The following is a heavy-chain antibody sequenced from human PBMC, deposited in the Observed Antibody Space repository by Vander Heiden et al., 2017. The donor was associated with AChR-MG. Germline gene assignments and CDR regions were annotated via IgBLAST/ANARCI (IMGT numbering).Heavy chain of an antibody. Sequence: EVQLVESGGGLVQPGGSLRLSCAASGFTFSSYSMNWVHQAPGKGLEWVSYISSSSSTIYYADSVKGRFTISRDNAKNSLYLQMNSLRAEDTAVYYCARRGYCSSTSCRPAHIDYWGQGTLVTVSS. CDR2: ISSSSSTI. CDR3: ARRGYCSSTSCRPAHIDY. J-gene: IGHJ4*02. D-gene: IGHD2-2*01. CDR1: GFTFSSYS. V-gene: IGHV3-48*01.